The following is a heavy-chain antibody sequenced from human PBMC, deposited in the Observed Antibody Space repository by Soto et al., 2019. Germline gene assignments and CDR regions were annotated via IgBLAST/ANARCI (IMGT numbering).Heavy chain of an antibody. D-gene: IGHD3-10*01. Sequence: GGSLRLSCAASGFTFSSYAMSWVRQAPGKGLEWVSAISGSGGSTYYADSVKGRFTISRDNSKNTMYMQMNSLRAEDTAVYYCAGHYGSGKTFWGQGTLVTVSS. CDR2: ISGSGGST. CDR1: GFTFSSYA. V-gene: IGHV3-23*01. CDR3: AGHYGSGKTF. J-gene: IGHJ4*02.